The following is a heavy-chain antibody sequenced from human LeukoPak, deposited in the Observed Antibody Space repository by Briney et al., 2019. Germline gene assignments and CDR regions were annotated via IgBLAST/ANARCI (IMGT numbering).Heavy chain of an antibody. CDR3: AKDHATYDFLTGYTAY. D-gene: IGHD3-9*01. CDR1: GFTFSSSG. V-gene: IGHV3-30*02. J-gene: IGHJ4*02. CDR2: IRFDGSDI. Sequence: GGSLRLSCAASGFTFSSSGMHWVRQAPGKGLEWVAFIRFDGSDIYYGDSVKGRFTISRDNSKNTLYLHLNSLRGEDTAVYYCAKDHATYDFLTGYTAYWGQGIPVIVSS.